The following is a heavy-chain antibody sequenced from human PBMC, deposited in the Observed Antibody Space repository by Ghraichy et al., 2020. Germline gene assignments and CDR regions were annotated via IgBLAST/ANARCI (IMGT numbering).Heavy chain of an antibody. J-gene: IGHJ2*01. V-gene: IGHV3-13*04. CDR2: IGVTGDT. Sequence: GGSLRLSCVVSGFTFSNYDMHWVRQVAGKGLEWVSTIGVTGDTYYTDSVKGRFTISRENAMDSLYLQMNSLRAGDTAVYYCVREHCNNYNCCGWWHLDLWGRGTLVTVSS. D-gene: IGHD3/OR15-3a*01. CDR1: GFTFSNYD. CDR3: VREHCNNYNCCGWWHLDL.